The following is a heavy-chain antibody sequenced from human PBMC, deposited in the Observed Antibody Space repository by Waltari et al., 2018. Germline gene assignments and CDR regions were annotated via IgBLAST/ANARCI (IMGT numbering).Heavy chain of an antibody. Sequence: EVQMVESGGGLVQPGGSLRLSCAASGFTFSSYWMTWVRQAPGKGREGVANIKQDGSENYYVDSVKGRFTISRDDAKNSLYLQMNSLRNEDTAVYFCARVFVYGANSGKRPMDVWGKGTTVTVSS. V-gene: IGHV3-7*01. CDR1: GFTFSSYW. CDR2: IKQDGSEN. D-gene: IGHD4-17*01. CDR3: ARVFVYGANSGKRPMDV. J-gene: IGHJ6*03.